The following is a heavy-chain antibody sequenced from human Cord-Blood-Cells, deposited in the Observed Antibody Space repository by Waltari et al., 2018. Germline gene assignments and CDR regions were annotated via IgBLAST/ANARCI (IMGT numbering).Heavy chain of an antibody. D-gene: IGHD2-2*01. CDR3: AAYCSSTSCLFDY. CDR2: INPTSGGT. Sequence: QVQLVQSGAEVKKPGASVKVSCKASGYTFTGYYMHWVRQAPGQGLEWMGWINPTSGGTNYAQKFQGRVTMTRDTSISTAYMELSRLRSDDTAVYYCAAYCSSTSCLFDYWGQGTLVTVSS. V-gene: IGHV1-2*02. CDR1: GYTFTGYY. J-gene: IGHJ4*02.